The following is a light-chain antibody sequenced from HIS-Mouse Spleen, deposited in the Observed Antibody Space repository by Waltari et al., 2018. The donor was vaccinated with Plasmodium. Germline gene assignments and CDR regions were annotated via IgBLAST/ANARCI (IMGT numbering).Light chain of an antibody. Sequence: EIVLTQSPGTLSLSPGERATLPCRASQSVSSSYLAWYQQKPGQAPRLLIYGASSRATGIPDRFSGSGSVTDFTLTISRLEPEDFAVYYCQQYGSSPPYTFGQGTKLEIE. CDR3: QQYGSSPPYT. V-gene: IGKV3-20*01. CDR1: QSVSSSY. CDR2: GAS. J-gene: IGKJ2*01.